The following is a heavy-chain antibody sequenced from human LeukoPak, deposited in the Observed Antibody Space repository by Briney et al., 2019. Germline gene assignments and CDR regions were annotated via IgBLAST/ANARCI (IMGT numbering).Heavy chain of an antibody. CDR2: INPNSGGT. V-gene: IGHV1-2*02. CDR3: ARSVGIVVVVAATRRWFDP. CDR1: GYTFTGYY. D-gene: IGHD2-15*01. Sequence: ASVKVSCKASGYTFTGYYMHWVRQALGQGLEWMGWINPNSGGTNYAQKFQGRVTMTRDTSISTAYMELSRLRSDDTAVYYCARSVGIVVVVAATRRWFDPWGQGTLVTVSS. J-gene: IGHJ5*02.